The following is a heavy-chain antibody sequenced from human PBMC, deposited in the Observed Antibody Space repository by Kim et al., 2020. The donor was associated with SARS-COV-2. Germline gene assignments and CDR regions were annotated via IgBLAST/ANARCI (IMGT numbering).Heavy chain of an antibody. V-gene: IGHV4-34*01. J-gene: IGHJ6*02. Sequence: SETLSLTCAVYGGSFSGYYWSWIRQPPGKGLEWIGEINHSGSTNYNPSLKSRVTISVDTSKNQFSLKLSSVTAADTAVYYCAREIWFGELPYYYYGMDVWGQGTTVTVSS. D-gene: IGHD3-10*01. CDR3: AREIWFGELPYYYYGMDV. CDR2: INHSGST. CDR1: GGSFSGYY.